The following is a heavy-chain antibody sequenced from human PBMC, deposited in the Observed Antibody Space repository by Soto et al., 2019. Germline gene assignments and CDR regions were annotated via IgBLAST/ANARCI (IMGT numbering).Heavy chain of an antibody. Sequence: PSETLSLTCAVYGGSFSGYYWSCIRQPPGKGLEWIGEINHSGSTNYNPSLKSRVTISVDTSKNQFSQKLSSVTAADTAVYYCAKDPRYSGSYRYYYYGIDVWAQGTTVTVSS. CDR1: GGSFSGYY. D-gene: IGHD1-26*01. J-gene: IGHJ6*02. V-gene: IGHV4-34*01. CDR3: AKDPRYSGSYRYYYYGIDV. CDR2: INHSGST.